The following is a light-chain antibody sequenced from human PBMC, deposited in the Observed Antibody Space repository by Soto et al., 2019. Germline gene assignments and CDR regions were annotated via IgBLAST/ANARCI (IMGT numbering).Light chain of an antibody. CDR2: DAS. CDR1: QGISSY. J-gene: IGKJ1*01. V-gene: IGKV1-13*02. Sequence: AIQLTQSPSSPSASVRCRLTITCQASQGISSYLAWYQQKPGKAPKVLIYDASSLESGVPSRFSGSGSGTEFTLTISSVKPDDFATYYCQHYNGFSWTFGQGTKVDIK. CDR3: QHYNGFSWT.